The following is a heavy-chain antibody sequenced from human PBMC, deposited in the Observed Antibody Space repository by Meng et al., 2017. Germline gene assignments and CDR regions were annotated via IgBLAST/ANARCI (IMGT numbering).Heavy chain of an antibody. CDR2: ISYDGSNK. V-gene: IGHV3-30*07. CDR1: GFTFSSYA. Sequence: GESLKISCAASGFTFSSYAMHWVRQAPGKGLEWVAVISYDGSNKYYADSVKGRFTISRDNTKNSLYLQMNSLRVEDTAVYYCARDSDGHNVVGVLAEAFDIWGQGTMVTVSS. J-gene: IGHJ3*02. D-gene: IGHD5-24*01. CDR3: ARDSDGHNVVGVLAEAFDI.